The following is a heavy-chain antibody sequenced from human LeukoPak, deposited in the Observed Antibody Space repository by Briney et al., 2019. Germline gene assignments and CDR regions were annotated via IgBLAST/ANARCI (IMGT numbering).Heavy chain of an antibody. CDR1: GGSISSSSYY. Sequence: SETLSLTCSVSGGSISSSSYYWGCIRQPPGKGLEWIGSIYYSGSTYYNPSLKSRVTILLDTSKKQFSLKLSSVTAADTALYYCARQDRARVYGSGSYYKNWGQGTLVTVSS. V-gene: IGHV4-39*01. CDR3: ARQDRARVYGSGSYYKN. CDR2: IYYSGST. D-gene: IGHD3-10*01. J-gene: IGHJ4*02.